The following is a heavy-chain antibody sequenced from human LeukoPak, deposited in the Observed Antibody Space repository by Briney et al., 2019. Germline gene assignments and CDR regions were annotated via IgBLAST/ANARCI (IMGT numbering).Heavy chain of an antibody. CDR3: ASFTDY. Sequence: GGSLRLSCAASGFTFSNYEMNWVRQAPGKGLEWVSYIGSSGSTMYYADSVKGRFTISRDNAQNSLSLRMDSLRAEDTAVYYCASFTDYWGQGTLVTVSS. CDR1: GFTFSNYE. V-gene: IGHV3-48*03. J-gene: IGHJ4*02. CDR2: IGSSGSTM.